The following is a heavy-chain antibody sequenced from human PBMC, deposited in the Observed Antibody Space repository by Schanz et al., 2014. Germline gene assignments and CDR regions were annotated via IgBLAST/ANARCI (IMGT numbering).Heavy chain of an antibody. J-gene: IGHJ4*02. CDR2: ISSSSSYI. CDR1: GFAFSVYG. Sequence: VQMVESGGGVVQPGRSLRLSCAASGFAFSVYGMHWVRQAPGKGLEWVSSISSSSSYIYYADSVKGRFTISRDNAKNTLYLQMNSLRAEDTAVYYCARGTDWNLHYWGQGALVTVSS. CDR3: ARGTDWNLHY. D-gene: IGHD1-1*01. V-gene: IGHV3-21*01.